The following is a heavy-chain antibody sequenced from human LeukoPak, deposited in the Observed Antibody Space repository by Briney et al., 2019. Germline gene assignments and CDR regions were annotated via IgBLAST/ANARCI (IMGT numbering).Heavy chain of an antibody. V-gene: IGHV3-30-3*01. CDR2: ISYDGSNK. Sequence: GGSLRLSCATSGFTFSNYAMHWVRQAPGKGLEWVAVISYDGSNKYCADSVKGRFTISRDNSKNTLYLQMNSLRAVDTAVYYCARPETVSNWRDAFDIWGQGTMVTVSS. D-gene: IGHD6-13*01. CDR3: ARPETVSNWRDAFDI. CDR1: GFTFSNYA. J-gene: IGHJ3*02.